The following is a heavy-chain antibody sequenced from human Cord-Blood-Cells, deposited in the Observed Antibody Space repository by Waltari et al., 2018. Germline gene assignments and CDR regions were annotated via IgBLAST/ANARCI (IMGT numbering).Heavy chain of an antibody. V-gene: IGHV3-7*01. CDR3: AAGGWYGDYFDY. J-gene: IGHJ4*02. CDR1: GFTFSSYW. CDR2: RKQDGSEK. Sequence: EVQLVESGGGLVQPGGSLRLSCAASGFTFSSYWMGWVRQAPGKGVEWVANRKQDGSEKYDVDSVKGRFTISRDNAKNSLYLQMNSLRAEDTAVYYCAAGGWYGDYFDYWGQGTLVTVSS. D-gene: IGHD6-19*01.